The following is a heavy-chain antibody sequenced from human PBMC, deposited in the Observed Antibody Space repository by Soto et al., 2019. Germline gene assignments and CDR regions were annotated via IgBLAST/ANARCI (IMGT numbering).Heavy chain of an antibody. V-gene: IGHV1-8*01. CDR1: GYTFTSYD. CDR3: ARGYCSSTSCYRLRYFDGLSPWFDP. J-gene: IGHJ5*02. D-gene: IGHD2-2*02. Sequence: ASVKVSCKASGYTFTSYDINWVRQATGQGLEWMGWMNPNSGNTGYAQKFQGRVTMTRNTSISTAYMELSSLRSEDTAVYYCARGYCSSTSCYRLRYFDGLSPWFDPWG. CDR2: MNPNSGNT.